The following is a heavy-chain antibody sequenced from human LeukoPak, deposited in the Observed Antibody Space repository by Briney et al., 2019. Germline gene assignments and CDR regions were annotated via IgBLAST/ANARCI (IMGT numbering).Heavy chain of an antibody. D-gene: IGHD1-26*01. CDR2: ISYDGSNK. Sequence: GGSLRLSCAASGFTFSSYAMHWVRQAPGKGLEWVAVISYDGSNKYYADSVKGRFTISRDNSKNTLYLQMNSLRAEDTAVYYCAKGLSGSSRGYFDYWGQGTLVTVSS. V-gene: IGHV3-30-3*01. CDR1: GFTFSSYA. CDR3: AKGLSGSSRGYFDY. J-gene: IGHJ4*02.